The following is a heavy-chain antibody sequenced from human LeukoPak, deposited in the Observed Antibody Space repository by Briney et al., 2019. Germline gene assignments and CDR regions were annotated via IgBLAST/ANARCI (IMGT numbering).Heavy chain of an antibody. D-gene: IGHD2-2*01. CDR3: AKDPQYQLLTGFDY. V-gene: IGHV3-30-3*01. Sequence: GGSLRLSCAASGFTFSSYAMHWVRQAPGKGLEWVAVISYDGSNKYYADSVKGRFTISRDNSKNTLYLQMNSLRAEDTAVYYCAKDPQYQLLTGFDYWGQGTLVTVSS. J-gene: IGHJ4*02. CDR1: GFTFSSYA. CDR2: ISYDGSNK.